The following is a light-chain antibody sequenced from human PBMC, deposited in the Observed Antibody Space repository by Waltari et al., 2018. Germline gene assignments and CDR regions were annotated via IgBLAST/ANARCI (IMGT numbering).Light chain of an antibody. CDR3: SSYTTDSTWV. CDR1: SSDVGGLND. J-gene: IGLJ3*02. V-gene: IGLV2-14*01. Sequence: QSALTQPASVSGSPGPSIPISCSGTSSDVGGLNDVAWYQQNPGKAPKLMISNVNKRLSGVSKRFSGSKSGNTASLTISGLQAEDEADYYCSSYTTDSTWVFGGGTKLTVL. CDR2: NVN.